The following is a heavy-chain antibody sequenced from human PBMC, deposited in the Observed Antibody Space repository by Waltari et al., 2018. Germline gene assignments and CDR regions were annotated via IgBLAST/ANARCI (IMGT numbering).Heavy chain of an antibody. CDR1: GFTVRTNF. J-gene: IGHJ4*02. CDR3: AKQSPSYTRGWYPLES. D-gene: IGHD6-19*01. CDR2: IYSGGNT. Sequence: EVQLVESGGNLIQPGGSLRLSCAASGFTVRTNFISWVRQAPGKGLEWLSIIYSGGNTYYAGAVKGRFTISRDNYKNMVYLEMNSLRAEDTAVYYCAKQSPSYTRGWYPLESWGPGTLVTVSP. V-gene: IGHV3-53*01.